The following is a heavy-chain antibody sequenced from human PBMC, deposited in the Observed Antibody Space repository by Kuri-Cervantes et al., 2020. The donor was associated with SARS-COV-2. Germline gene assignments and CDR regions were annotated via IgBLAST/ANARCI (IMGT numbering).Heavy chain of an antibody. CDR2: IYYSGST. J-gene: IGHJ5*02. Sequence: SETLSLTCTVSGGSISSGDYYWSWIRQPPGKGPEWIGYIYYSGSTYYNPSLKSRVTISVDTSKNQFSLKLSSVTAADTAVYYCARDGGIAAAGMEDWFDPWGQGTLVTVSS. V-gene: IGHV4-30-4*08. CDR3: ARDGGIAAAGMEDWFDP. D-gene: IGHD6-13*01. CDR1: GGSISSGDYY.